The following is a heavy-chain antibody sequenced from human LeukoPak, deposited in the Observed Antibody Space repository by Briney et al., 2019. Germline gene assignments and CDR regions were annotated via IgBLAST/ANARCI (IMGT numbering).Heavy chain of an antibody. CDR2: INWSGGSR. V-gene: IGHV3-20*04. CDR1: GFRFGDYD. J-gene: IGHJ4*02. CDR3: ARDRSGILSPDIPFEY. Sequence: GGSLRLSCAASGFRFGDYDMSWVRQAPGKGLEWISHINWSGGSRRYVDSVEGRFTISRDNGKNFLYLEMNSLRVEDTALYYCARDRSGILSPDIPFEYWGQGSLVTVSS. D-gene: IGHD2-21*02.